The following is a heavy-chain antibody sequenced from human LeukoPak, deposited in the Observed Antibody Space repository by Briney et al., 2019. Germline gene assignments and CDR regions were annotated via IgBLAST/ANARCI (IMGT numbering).Heavy chain of an antibody. CDR1: GYSFTSYW. V-gene: IGHV5-51*01. CDR2: IYPGDSDT. Sequence: GESLKISCKGSGYSFTSYWIGWVRQMPGKGLEWMGIIYPGDSDTRYSPSFQGQVTISADKSISTAYLQWSSLKASDTATYYCARHGKVVPTIQNAFDIWGQGTMVTVSS. J-gene: IGHJ3*02. D-gene: IGHD2-15*01. CDR3: ARHGKVVPTIQNAFDI.